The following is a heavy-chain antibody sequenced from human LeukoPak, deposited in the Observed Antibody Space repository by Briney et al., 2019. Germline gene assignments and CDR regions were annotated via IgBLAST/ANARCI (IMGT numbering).Heavy chain of an antibody. J-gene: IGHJ6*02. V-gene: IGHV3-7*01. Sequence: GGSLRLSCAASEFMFSDYWMSWVRQAPGKGPEWVASINKDGSEEYYADSVKGRFTVSRDNAKNSLFLQMNNLRVEDTAIYYCATYDNWVAGDVWGQGTAVSVSS. D-gene: IGHD1-1*01. CDR3: ATYDNWVAGDV. CDR1: EFMFSDYW. CDR2: INKDGSEE.